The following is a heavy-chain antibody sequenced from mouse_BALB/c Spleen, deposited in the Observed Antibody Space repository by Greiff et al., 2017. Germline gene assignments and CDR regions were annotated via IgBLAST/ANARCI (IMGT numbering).Heavy chain of an antibody. D-gene: IGHD1-1*01. CDR2: INPSNGRT. V-gene: IGHV1S81*02. J-gene: IGHJ4*01. Sequence: QVQLQQSGAELVKPGASVKLSCKASGYTFTSYWMHWVKQRPGQGLEWIGEINPSNGRTNYNEKFKSKATLTVDKSSSTAYMQLSSLTSEDSAVYYCARSDYYGSSYDYAMDYWGQGTSVTVSS. CDR3: ARSDYYGSSYDYAMDY. CDR1: GYTFTSYW.